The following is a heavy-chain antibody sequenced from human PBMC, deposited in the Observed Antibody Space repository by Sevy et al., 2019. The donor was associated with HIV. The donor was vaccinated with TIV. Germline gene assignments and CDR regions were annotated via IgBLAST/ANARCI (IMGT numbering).Heavy chain of an antibody. CDR2: IYTSGST. Sequence: SETLSLTCTVSGASISYYYWSWIRQPAGKGLEWIGRIYTSGSTDYNPSLKSRVTMSIDTSKNQFSLKLRSVTAAETAMYYCVRGAVLDYFDYWGHGTLVTVSS. CDR1: GASISYYY. CDR3: VRGAVLDYFDY. D-gene: IGHD1-1*01. V-gene: IGHV4-4*07. J-gene: IGHJ4*01.